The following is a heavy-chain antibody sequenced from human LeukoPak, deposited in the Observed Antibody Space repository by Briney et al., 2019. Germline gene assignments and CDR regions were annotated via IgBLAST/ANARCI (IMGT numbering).Heavy chain of an antibody. J-gene: IGHJ4*02. D-gene: IGHD6-6*01. V-gene: IGHV5-51*01. CDR2: IYPSDSDS. CDR3: ASGARTDYFAY. CDR1: GYRFTNYW. Sequence: GESLKISCKGSGYRFTNYWIGWVRQMPGKGLEWMGIIYPSDSDSRYSPSFQGQVTISADKSISTAYLQWSSLKASDTAMYYCASGARTDYFAYWGQGTLVTVSS.